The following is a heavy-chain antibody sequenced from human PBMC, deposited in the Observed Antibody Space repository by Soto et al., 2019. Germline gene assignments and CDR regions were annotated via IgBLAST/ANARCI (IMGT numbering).Heavy chain of an antibody. J-gene: IGHJ4*02. CDR2: IWYDGSNK. V-gene: IGHV3-33*01. CDR1: GFTFSSYG. D-gene: IGHD4-17*01. Sequence: GSLRLSCAASGFTFSSYGMHWVRQAPGKGLEWVAVIWYDGSNKYYADSVKGRFTISRDNSKNTLYLQMNSLRAEDTAVYYCARALDLYDLEVNDYGDFDYWGQGTLVTVSS. CDR3: ARALDLYDLEVNDYGDFDY.